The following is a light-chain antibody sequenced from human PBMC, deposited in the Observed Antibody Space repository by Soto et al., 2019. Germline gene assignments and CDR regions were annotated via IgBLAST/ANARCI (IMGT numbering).Light chain of an antibody. CDR2: DVG. CDR1: SSDVGAYIY. Sequence: QSALTQPRSVSGSPGQSGPISCTGTSSDVGAYIYVSWYQQYPAKAPKVMIYDVGRRPSGVPDRFSGSKSGNTASLTISGLQAEDEAVYFCCSYAGNKTVVFGGGTKLTVL. V-gene: IGLV2-11*01. CDR3: CSYAGNKTVV. J-gene: IGLJ3*02.